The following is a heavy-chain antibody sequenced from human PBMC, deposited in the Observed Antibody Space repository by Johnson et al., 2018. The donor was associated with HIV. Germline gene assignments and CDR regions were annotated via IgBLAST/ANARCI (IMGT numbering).Heavy chain of an antibody. Sequence: QVHLVESGGGVVQPGGSLRLSCAASVFTFSSYGMHWVRQAPGKGLEWVAFIRYDGSNKYYADSVKGRFTISRDNSKNTLYLQMNSLRAEDTAVYYCAKDGGSYGGAFDIWGQGTMVTVSS. CDR3: AKDGGSYGGAFDI. V-gene: IGHV3-30*02. CDR1: VFTFSSYG. D-gene: IGHD1-26*01. CDR2: IRYDGSNK. J-gene: IGHJ3*02.